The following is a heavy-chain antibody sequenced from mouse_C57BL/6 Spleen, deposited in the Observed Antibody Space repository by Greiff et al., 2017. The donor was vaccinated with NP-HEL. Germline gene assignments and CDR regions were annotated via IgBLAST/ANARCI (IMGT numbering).Heavy chain of an antibody. CDR1: GFTFSDYG. D-gene: IGHD2-2*01. CDR2: ISSGSSTI. J-gene: IGHJ4*01. CDR3: ARRNYGYDGSMDY. V-gene: IGHV5-17*01. Sequence: EVHLVESGGGLVKPGGSLKLSCAASGFTFSDYGMHWVRQAPEKGLEWVAYISSGSSTIYYADTVKGRFTISRDNAKNTLFLQMTSLRSEDTAMYYCARRNYGYDGSMDYWGQGTSVTVSS.